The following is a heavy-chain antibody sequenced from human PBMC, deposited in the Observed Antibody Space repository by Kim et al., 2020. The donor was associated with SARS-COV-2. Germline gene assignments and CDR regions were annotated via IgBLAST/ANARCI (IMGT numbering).Heavy chain of an antibody. CDR2: IYYSGST. CDR3: AGRGLGYCSSTSSFEACDI. V-gene: IGHV4-59*08. D-gene: IGHD2-2*01. J-gene: IGHJ3*02. CDR1: GGSISSYY. Sequence: SETLSLTCTVSGGSISSYYWSWIRQPPGKGLEWVGNIYYSGSTNYNPSLKSRGTISVDTSKNQFSLKLSSVTAADTAVYYCAGRGLGYCSSTSSFEACDIWGQGTMVTVSS.